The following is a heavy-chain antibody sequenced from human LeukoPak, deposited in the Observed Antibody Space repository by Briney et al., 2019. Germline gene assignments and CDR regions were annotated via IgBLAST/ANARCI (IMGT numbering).Heavy chain of an antibody. CDR2: INPNGGGT. D-gene: IGHD4-11*01. CDR1: GYAFTGYY. CDR3: ARSLDYTNYVGP. V-gene: IGHV1-2*02. J-gene: IGHJ5*02. Sequence: ASVKVSCKASGYAFTGYYIHWVRLAPGQGLEWMGWINPNGGGTNYAQKFQGRVTMTRDTSISTAYLDLSSLRSDDTAVYYCARSLDYTNYVGPWGQGTLVTVSS.